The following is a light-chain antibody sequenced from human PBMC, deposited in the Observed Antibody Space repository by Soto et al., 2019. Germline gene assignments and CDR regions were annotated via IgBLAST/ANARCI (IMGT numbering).Light chain of an antibody. Sequence: EIVLTQSPGTLSLSPGERATLSCRASQSVSSSYLAWYQQKPGQAPSLLIYGASSRATGIPDRFSGSGSGTDFTLNISRLDPEDFAVYYCQQYGTSPGTFGQGTKVEI. V-gene: IGKV3-20*01. CDR2: GAS. CDR3: QQYGTSPGT. J-gene: IGKJ1*01. CDR1: QSVSSSY.